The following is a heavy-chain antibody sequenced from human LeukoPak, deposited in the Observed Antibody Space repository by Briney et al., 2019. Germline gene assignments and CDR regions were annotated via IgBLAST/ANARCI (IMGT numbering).Heavy chain of an antibody. Sequence: ASVKVSCKASGHTFTSYGISWVRQAPGQGLEWMGWISAYNGNTNYAQKLQGRITMTTDTSTSTAYLELRSLRSDDTAVYYCARPGSGWPNADAFDIWGQGTMVTVSS. CDR1: GHTFTSYG. J-gene: IGHJ3*02. D-gene: IGHD6-19*01. CDR2: ISAYNGNT. CDR3: ARPGSGWPNADAFDI. V-gene: IGHV1-18*01.